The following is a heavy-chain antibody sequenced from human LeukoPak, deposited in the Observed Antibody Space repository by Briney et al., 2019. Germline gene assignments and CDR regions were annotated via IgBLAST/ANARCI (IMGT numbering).Heavy chain of an antibody. CDR2: IIPIFGTA. D-gene: IGHD1-26*01. V-gene: IGHV1-69*13. CDR3: ASYSGSYLWSRGLYYYYGMDV. Sequence: SVKVSCKASGGTFSSYAISWVRQAPGQGLEWMGGIIPIFGTANYAQKFQGRVTITADESTSTAYMELSSLRSEDTAVYYCASYSGSYLWSRGLYYYYGMDVWGQGTTVTVSS. J-gene: IGHJ6*02. CDR1: GGTFSSYA.